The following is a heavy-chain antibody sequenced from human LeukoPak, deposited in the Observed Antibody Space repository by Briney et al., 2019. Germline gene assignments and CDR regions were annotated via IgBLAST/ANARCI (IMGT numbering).Heavy chain of an antibody. CDR1: GGSISSSSYY. J-gene: IGHJ3*02. CDR2: IFYSGST. V-gene: IGHV4-39*07. D-gene: IGHD3-10*01. Sequence: SETLSLTCTVSGGSISSSSYYWGWVRQPPGKGLEWIGNIFYSGSTYYSPSLKSRVTISLDTPRNQFSLKLNSVTAADTAVYYCAKSNGYGLVDIWGRGTMVTVSS. CDR3: AKSNGYGLVDI.